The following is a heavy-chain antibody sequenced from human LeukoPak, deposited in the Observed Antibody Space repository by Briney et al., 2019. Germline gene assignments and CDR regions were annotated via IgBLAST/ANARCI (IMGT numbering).Heavy chain of an antibody. CDR1: GFTFSNYA. Sequence: PGRSLRLSCAASGFTFSNYAMHWVRQAPDKGLEWVAVVSYDGSNKYYADSVKGRFTVSRDYSKNTLYLQMSSLRVEDTAVYYCAKEVEYYFDSWGQGTLVTVSS. J-gene: IGHJ4*02. V-gene: IGHV3-30*04. CDR2: VSYDGSNK. CDR3: AKEVEYYFDS.